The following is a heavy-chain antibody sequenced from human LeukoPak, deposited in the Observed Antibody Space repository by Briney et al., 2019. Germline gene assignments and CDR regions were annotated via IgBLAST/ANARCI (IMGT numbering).Heavy chain of an antibody. Sequence: ASVKVSCKASGYTFTSYDINWVRQATGQGLEWMGWMNPNSGNTGYAQKFLGRVTMTRNTSISTAYMELSSLRSEDTAVYYCAVLGYSSSWYISHPFDYWGQGTLVTVSS. CDR2: MNPNSGNT. J-gene: IGHJ4*02. D-gene: IGHD6-13*01. CDR3: AVLGYSSSWYISHPFDY. V-gene: IGHV1-8*01. CDR1: GYTFTSYD.